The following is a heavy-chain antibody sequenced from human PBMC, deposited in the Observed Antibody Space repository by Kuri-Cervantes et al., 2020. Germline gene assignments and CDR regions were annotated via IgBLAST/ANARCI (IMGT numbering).Heavy chain of an antibody. CDR1: GYTFTGYY. CDR3: SRGGYSSSPFRWFDP. Sequence: ASVTVSCKASGYTFTGYYMHWVRQAPGQGLEWMGWINPNSGDTNYAQKFQGRVTMTRDTSISTAYMELSRLRSGDTAVYYCSRGGYSSSPFRWFDPWGQGTLVTVSS. V-gene: IGHV1-2*02. D-gene: IGHD6-6*01. CDR2: INPNSGDT. J-gene: IGHJ5*02.